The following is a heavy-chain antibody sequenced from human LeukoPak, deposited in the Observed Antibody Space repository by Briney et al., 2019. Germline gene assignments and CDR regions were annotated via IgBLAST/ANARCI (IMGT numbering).Heavy chain of an antibody. CDR3: AREAFYSSGWFSLFGY. J-gene: IGHJ4*02. Sequence: GGSLRLSCAAAGFTFNNYALSWVRQAPGKGLEWVSTISGSGGGTYYADSVKGRFTISRDKSKNTVYLQMNSMRAEDTAVYYCAREAFYSSGWFSLFGYWGQGTLVTVSS. CDR1: GFTFNNYA. V-gene: IGHV3-23*01. CDR2: ISGSGGGT. D-gene: IGHD6-19*01.